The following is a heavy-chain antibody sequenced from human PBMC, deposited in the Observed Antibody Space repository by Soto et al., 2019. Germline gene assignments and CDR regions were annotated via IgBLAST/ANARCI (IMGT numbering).Heavy chain of an antibody. Sequence: QVTLKESGPVLVKPTETLTLTCTVSGFSLSNARMGVSWIRQPPGKALEWLAHIFSNDEKSYSTSLKSRLTSSKDTSKSQVVLTMTNMDPVDTATYYCARIPVLLWFGESPGGWFDPWGQGTLVTVSS. CDR3: ARIPVLLWFGESPGGWFDP. CDR1: GFSLSNARMG. CDR2: IFSNDEK. V-gene: IGHV2-26*01. J-gene: IGHJ5*02. D-gene: IGHD3-10*01.